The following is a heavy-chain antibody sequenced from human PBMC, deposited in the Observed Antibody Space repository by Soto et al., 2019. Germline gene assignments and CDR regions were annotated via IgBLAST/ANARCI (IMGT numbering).Heavy chain of an antibody. V-gene: IGHV4-31*03. CDR2: VYYLGST. Sequence: SETLSLTCTVSGGSVSGGAYYWSWIRQHPGKGLEWIGYVYYLGSTKYKPSLESRVSISVGPSKNQYSLNLSSVTATDTAVYYCARDKITGLFDYWGQGTLVTVSS. CDR3: ARDKITGLFDY. D-gene: IGHD2-8*02. J-gene: IGHJ4*02. CDR1: GGSVSGGAYY.